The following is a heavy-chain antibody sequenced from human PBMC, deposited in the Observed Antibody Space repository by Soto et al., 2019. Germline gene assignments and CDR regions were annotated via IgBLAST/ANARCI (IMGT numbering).Heavy chain of an antibody. Sequence: EVQLVESGGGLVKRGGSLRLSCVVSGFTFSSYSMNWVRQAPGKGLEWVSSISSGSNYTYYADSVKGRFTISRDNAKNSVYLQMNSLGAEVTALYYCARDFTESQYYYYCMDVWGKGTTVTVSS. CDR2: ISSGSNYT. CDR3: ARDFTESQYYYYCMDV. D-gene: IGHD3-10*01. J-gene: IGHJ6*03. CDR1: GFTFSSYS. V-gene: IGHV3-21*06.